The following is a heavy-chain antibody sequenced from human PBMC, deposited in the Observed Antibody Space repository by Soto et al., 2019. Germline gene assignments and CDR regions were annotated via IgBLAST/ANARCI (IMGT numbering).Heavy chain of an antibody. CDR1: GGTFSSYA. CDR3: ASREGAVPSLGDAFDI. V-gene: IGHV1-69*01. D-gene: IGHD6-19*01. CDR2: IIPIFGTA. J-gene: IGHJ3*02. Sequence: QVQLVQSGAEVKKPGSSVKVSCKASGGTFSSYAISWVRQAPGQGLEWMGGIIPIFGTANYAQKFQGRVTITADEATSTAYMELNSLRSEDTAVYYCASREGAVPSLGDAFDIWGQGTMVTVSS.